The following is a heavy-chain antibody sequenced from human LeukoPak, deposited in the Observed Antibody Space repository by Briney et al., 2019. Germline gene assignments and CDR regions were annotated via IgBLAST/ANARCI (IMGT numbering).Heavy chain of an antibody. CDR2: ISASGNT. V-gene: IGHV4-59*08. J-gene: IGHJ5*02. D-gene: IGHD3-10*01. Sequence: SETLSLTRTVSGGSISSHYWSWIRQPPGKGLEWIGYISASGNTIYNPSLKSRVTILGDTSKNQFSLKLSSVTAADTAVYYCARHATGSYSVPWLDPWGQGTLVTVSS. CDR1: GGSISSHY. CDR3: ARHATGSYSVPWLDP.